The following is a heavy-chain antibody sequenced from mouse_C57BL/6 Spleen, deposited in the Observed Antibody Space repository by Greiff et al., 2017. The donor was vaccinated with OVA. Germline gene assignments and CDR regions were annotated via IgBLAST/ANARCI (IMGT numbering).Heavy chain of an antibody. V-gene: IGHV1-55*01. D-gene: IGHD2-1*01. CDR3: ARRLLGYALDD. CDR2: IYPGSGST. J-gene: IGHJ4*01. Sequence: QVQLQQPGAELVKPGASVKLSCKASGYTFTSYWITWVKQRPGQGLEWIGDIYPGSGSTNYNEKFKGKATLTVDTSSSTAYMQLSSLTSEDSAVYYCARRLLGYALDDWGQGTSVTVSS. CDR1: GYTFTSYW.